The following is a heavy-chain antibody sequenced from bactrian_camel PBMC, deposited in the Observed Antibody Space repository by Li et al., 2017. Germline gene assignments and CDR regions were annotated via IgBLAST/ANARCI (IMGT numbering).Heavy chain of an antibody. V-gene: IGHV3S40*01. CDR1: GFKISDRD. CDR3: AADPSRELWVGYPPYKY. Sequence: QLVESGEALVQPGGSLRLSCEASGFKISDRDMSWVRQAPGKGLEWVATINDGCSSSYYADSLKGRFTISRSNAKNTVYLQLNSLKPEDTAVYYCAADPSRELWVGYPPYKYWGQGTQVTVS. CDR2: INDGCSSS. J-gene: IGHJ4*01. D-gene: IGHD5*01.